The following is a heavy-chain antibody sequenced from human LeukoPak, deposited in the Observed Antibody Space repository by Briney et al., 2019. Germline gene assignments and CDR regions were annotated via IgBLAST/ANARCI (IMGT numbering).Heavy chain of an antibody. Sequence: GGSLRLACAASGLTFRSYWMSWVRQAPGKGLEWVANIKPDGREKYYVDSVKGRFTISRDNAKNSLYMQMNSLRAEDTVMYYCASGGGATRSGYAFDMWGQGTMVTVSS. CDR3: ASGGGATRSGYAFDM. J-gene: IGHJ3*02. D-gene: IGHD1-26*01. V-gene: IGHV3-7*01. CDR2: IKPDGREK. CDR1: GLTFRSYW.